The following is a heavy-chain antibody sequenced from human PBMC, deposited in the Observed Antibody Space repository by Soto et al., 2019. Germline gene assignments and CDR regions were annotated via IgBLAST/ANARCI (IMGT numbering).Heavy chain of an antibody. D-gene: IGHD6-19*01. CDR1: GGTFSSYA. CDR2: IIPIFGTA. J-gene: IGHJ4*02. CDR3: ARVEYSSGWRSYYFDY. V-gene: IGHV1-69*12. Sequence: QVQLVQSGAEVKKPGSSVKVSCKASGGTFSSYAISWVRQAPGQGLEWMGGIIPIFGTANYAQKFQGRVTITADESTSTAYMELSSLRSEDTAVYYCARVEYSSGWRSYYFDYWGRGTLVTVSS.